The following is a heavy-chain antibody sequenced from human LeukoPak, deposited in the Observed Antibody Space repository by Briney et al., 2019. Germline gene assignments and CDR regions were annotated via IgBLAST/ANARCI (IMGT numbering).Heavy chain of an antibody. CDR2: IYSGGST. CDR1: GFTVSSNY. V-gene: IGHV3-66*01. CDR3: AREWIVGATSPEYYFDY. Sequence: GGSLRLSCAASGFTVSSNYMSWVRQAPGKEVEGGTVIYSGGSTYYADSVKGRFTISRDNYKNTLYLQMNSLRAEDTAVYYCAREWIVGATSPEYYFDYWGQGTLVTVSS. J-gene: IGHJ4*02. D-gene: IGHD1-26*01.